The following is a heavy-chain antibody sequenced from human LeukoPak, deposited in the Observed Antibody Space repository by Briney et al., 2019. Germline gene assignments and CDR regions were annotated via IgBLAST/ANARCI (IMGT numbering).Heavy chain of an antibody. CDR1: GGSISSYY. CDR2: IYTSGST. J-gene: IGHJ6*02. V-gene: IGHV4-4*07. Sequence: PSETLSLTCTVSGGSISSYYWSWIRQPAGKGLEWIGRIYTSGSTNYNPSLKSRVTMSVDTSKNQFSLKLSSVTAADTAVYYCAREVVGPPRGGGCYYYGMDVWGQGTTVTVSS. CDR3: AREVVGPPRGGGCYYYGMDV. D-gene: IGHD1-26*01.